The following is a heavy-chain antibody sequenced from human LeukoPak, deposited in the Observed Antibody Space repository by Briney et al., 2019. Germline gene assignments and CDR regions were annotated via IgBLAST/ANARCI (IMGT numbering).Heavy chain of an antibody. V-gene: IGHV1-46*01. CDR2: INPSGGST. CDR3: ARGLAVVAAIDY. D-gene: IGHD2-15*01. Sequence: ASVTVSFKASGYTFTSYYMHWVRQAPGQGLEWMGIINPSGGSTSYAQKFQGRVTMTRDTSTSTVYMELSSLRSEDTAVYYCARGLAVVAAIDYWGQGTLVTVSS. J-gene: IGHJ4*02. CDR1: GYTFTSYY.